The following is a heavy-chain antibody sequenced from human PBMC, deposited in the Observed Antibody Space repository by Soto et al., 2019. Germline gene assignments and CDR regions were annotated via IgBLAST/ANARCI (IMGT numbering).Heavy chain of an antibody. V-gene: IGHV1-18*01. Sequence: ASVKVSCKASGYTFTSYGISWVRQAPGQGLEWMGWISAYNGNTNYAQKLQGRVTMTTDTSTSTAYMELRSLRSDDTAVYYCARVRGLPGYGSGSLRGVIISGDYWGQGTLVTVSS. J-gene: IGHJ4*02. CDR2: ISAYNGNT. CDR1: GYTFTSYG. D-gene: IGHD3-10*01. CDR3: ARVRGLPGYGSGSLRGVIISGDY.